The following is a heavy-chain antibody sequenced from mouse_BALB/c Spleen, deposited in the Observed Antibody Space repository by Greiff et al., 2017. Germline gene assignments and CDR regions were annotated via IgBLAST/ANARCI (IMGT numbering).Heavy chain of an antibody. J-gene: IGHJ3*01. CDR1: GFTFSSYA. CDR2: ISSGGST. V-gene: IGHV5-6-5*01. CDR3: ARGLYDGYPAY. Sequence: EVQLQESGGGLVKPGGSLKLSCAASGFTFSSYAMSWVRQTPEKRLEWVASISSGGSTYYPDSVKGRFTISRDNARNILYLQMSSLRSEDTAMYYCARGLYDGYPAYWGQGTLVTVSA. D-gene: IGHD2-3*01.